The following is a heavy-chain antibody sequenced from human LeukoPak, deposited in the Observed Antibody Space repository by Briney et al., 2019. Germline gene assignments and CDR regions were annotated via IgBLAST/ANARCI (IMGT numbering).Heavy chain of an antibody. D-gene: IGHD3-9*01. J-gene: IGHJ4*02. CDR2: IRVKANNYAT. V-gene: IGHV3-73*01. Sequence: GGSLRLSCAASGFTFSASAMHWVRQASGKGLEWVGLIRVKANNYATAYGASVEGRFTISRDDSKNTAYLQMNSLKTEDTAVYYCAKWGGTGYPNWGQGTLVTVSS. CDR1: GFTFSASA. CDR3: AKWGGTGYPN.